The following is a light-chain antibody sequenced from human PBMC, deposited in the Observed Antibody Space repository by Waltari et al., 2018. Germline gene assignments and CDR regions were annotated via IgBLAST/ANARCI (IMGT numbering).Light chain of an antibody. J-gene: IGKJ1*01. CDR3: QKYGTLPAT. V-gene: IGKV3-20*01. Sequence: ELVLTQSPVTLSLSQGEIATLSCRASQSVSRYLAWYQQKPGQAPRLLIYDTSIRATGVPDRFGGSGSGTDFSLTISRLEPEDFAVYYCQKYGTLPATFGQGTKVQMK. CDR1: QSVSRY. CDR2: DTS.